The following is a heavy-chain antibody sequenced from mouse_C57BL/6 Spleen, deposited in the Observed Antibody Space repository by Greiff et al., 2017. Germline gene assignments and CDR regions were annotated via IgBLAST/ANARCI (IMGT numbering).Heavy chain of an antibody. D-gene: IGHD1-1*01. V-gene: IGHV1-76*01. CDR2: IYPGSGNT. Sequence: QVQLQQSGAELVRPGASVKLSCKASGYTFTDYYINWVKQRPGQGLEWIARIYPGSGNTYYNEKFKGKATLTAEKSSSTAYMQLSSLTSEDSAVYFCARRDYYGSGFDYWGQGTTLTVSS. CDR3: ARRDYYGSGFDY. J-gene: IGHJ2*01. CDR1: GYTFTDYY.